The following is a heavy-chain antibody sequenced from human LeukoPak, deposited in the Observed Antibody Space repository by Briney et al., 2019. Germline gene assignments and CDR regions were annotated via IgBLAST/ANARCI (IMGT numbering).Heavy chain of an antibody. CDR1: GFSFSSYS. Sequence: GGSLRLSCACSGFSFSSYSMNWVRQAPGQGLEWVSYISSSSSTIYYADSVKGRFTISRDNAKNSVYLQMNSLRDEDTAVDYCASAGIGLYWGQGTLVTVSS. D-gene: IGHD3-3*02. CDR3: ASAGIGLY. J-gene: IGHJ4*02. V-gene: IGHV3-48*02. CDR2: ISSSSSTI.